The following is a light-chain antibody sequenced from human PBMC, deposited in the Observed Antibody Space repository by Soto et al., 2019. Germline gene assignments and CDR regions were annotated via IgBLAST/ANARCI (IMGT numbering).Light chain of an antibody. CDR3: QQYGGSPT. V-gene: IGKV3-20*01. Sequence: IVLTQSPGTLSLSPGERATLSCRASQSASSSYLAWYQQRPGQAPRLLIYGASSRATGIPDRFSGSGSGTDFTLTISRLEPEDFAVYYCQQYGGSPTFGQGTRLEIK. CDR2: GAS. CDR1: QSASSSY. J-gene: IGKJ5*01.